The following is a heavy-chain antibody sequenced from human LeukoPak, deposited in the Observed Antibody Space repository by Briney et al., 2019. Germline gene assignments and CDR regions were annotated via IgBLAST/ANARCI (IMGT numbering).Heavy chain of an antibody. Sequence: SVKVSCKASGGTFSSYAISWVRQAPGQGLEWMGGIIPIFGTANYAQKFQGRVTITADESTSTAYMELSSLRSEDTAVYYCASLFFVTMVRGVPAGYFDYWGQGTLVTVSS. D-gene: IGHD3-10*01. CDR1: GGTFSSYA. J-gene: IGHJ4*02. CDR2: IIPIFGTA. CDR3: ASLFFVTMVRGVPAGYFDY. V-gene: IGHV1-69*13.